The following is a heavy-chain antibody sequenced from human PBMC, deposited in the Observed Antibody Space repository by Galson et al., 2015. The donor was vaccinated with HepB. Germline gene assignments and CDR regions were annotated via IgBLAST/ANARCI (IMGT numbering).Heavy chain of an antibody. Sequence: ETLSLTCNVSGDAVSSYYWSWIRQPPGKGLEWIGYFYYSGSTNSNPSLKGRATLSVDLSQNQLSLKLISVTAADTAIYYCARHVRFSGVVAWFDPWGHGIPVTVSA. J-gene: IGHJ5*02. CDR1: GDAVSSYY. V-gene: IGHV4-59*08. CDR3: ARHVRFSGVVAWFDP. D-gene: IGHD3-3*01. CDR2: FYYSGST.